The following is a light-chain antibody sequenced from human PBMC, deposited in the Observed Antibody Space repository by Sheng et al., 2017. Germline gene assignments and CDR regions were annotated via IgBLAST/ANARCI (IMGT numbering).Light chain of an antibody. Sequence: DIVMTQSPLSLPVTPGEPAXISCRSSLSLLHRNGYNYLDWYLQKPGQSPQLLIYLGSFRASGVPDRFSGSGSGTGFTLEISRVEAEDVGVYYCMQALQTPYTFGQGTKLEI. V-gene: IGKV2-28*01. CDR3: MQALQTPYT. CDR2: LGS. J-gene: IGKJ2*01. CDR1: LSLLHRNGYNY.